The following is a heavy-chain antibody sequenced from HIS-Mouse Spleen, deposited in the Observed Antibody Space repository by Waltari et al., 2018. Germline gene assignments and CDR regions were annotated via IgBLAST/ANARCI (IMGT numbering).Heavy chain of an antibody. J-gene: IGHJ3*02. V-gene: IGHV3-23*01. CDR3: AKENPNFDAFDI. Sequence: EVQLLESGGGLVQPGGSLRLSCAASGFTFSSYAMSWVRQAPGKGLQGVSAISGSGGSNYYAESVKGRFTISRDNSKNTLYLQMNSLRAEDTAVYYCAKENPNFDAFDIWCQGTMVTVSS. CDR1: GFTFSSYA. CDR2: ISGSGGSN.